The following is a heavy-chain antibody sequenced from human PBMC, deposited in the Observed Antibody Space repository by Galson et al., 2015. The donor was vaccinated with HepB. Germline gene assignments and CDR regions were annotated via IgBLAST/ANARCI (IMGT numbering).Heavy chain of an antibody. V-gene: IGHV5-10-1*01. D-gene: IGHD6-19*01. CDR2: IDPSDSYT. CDR1: GYSFTSYW. J-gene: IGHJ6*02. CDR3: ARQGIAVAGPYYYYGMDA. Sequence: QSGAEVKKPGESLRISCKGSGYSFTSYWISWVRQMPGKGLEWMGRIDPSDSYTNYSPSFQGHVTISADKSISTAYLQWSSLKASDTAMYYCARQGIAVAGPYYYYGMDAWGQGTTVTVSS.